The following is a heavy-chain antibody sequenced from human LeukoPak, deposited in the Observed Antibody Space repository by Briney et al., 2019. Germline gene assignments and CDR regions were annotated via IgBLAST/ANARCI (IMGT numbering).Heavy chain of an antibody. J-gene: IGHJ4*02. V-gene: IGHV3-30*04. CDR2: ISYDGSNK. Sequence: PAGSLRLSCAASGFTFSSYAMHWVRQAPGKGLEWVAVISYDGSNKYYADSVKGRFTISRDNSKNTLYLQMNSLRAEDTAVYYCAKDIGSRGSYDAFDYWGQGTLVTVSS. D-gene: IGHD3-16*01. CDR3: AKDIGSRGSYDAFDY. CDR1: GFTFSSYA.